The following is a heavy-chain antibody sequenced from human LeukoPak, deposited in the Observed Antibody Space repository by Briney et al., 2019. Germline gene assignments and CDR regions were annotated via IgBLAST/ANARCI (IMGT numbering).Heavy chain of an antibody. D-gene: IGHD1-26*01. J-gene: IGHJ4*02. CDR1: GDSVSSNSAA. V-gene: IGHV6-1*01. CDR3: ARDQGYPWGLSHPFDY. CDR2: TYYRSKWYN. Sequence: SQTLSLTCAISGDSVSSNSAAWNWIRQSPSRGLEWLGRTYYRSKWYNDYAVSVKSRITINPDTSKNQFSLQLNSVTPEDTAVYYCARDQGYPWGLSHPFDYWGQGTLVTVSS.